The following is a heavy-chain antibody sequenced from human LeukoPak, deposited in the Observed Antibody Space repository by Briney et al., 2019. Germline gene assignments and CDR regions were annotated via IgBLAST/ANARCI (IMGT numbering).Heavy chain of an antibody. CDR3: ASYSSATAYYYYYYMDV. V-gene: IGHV1-2*02. CDR1: GYTFTGYY. CDR2: IHPNSGDT. Sequence: ASVKVSCKAFGYTFTGYYIHWVRQAPGPGLEWMGSIHPNSGDTRYAQKFQGRVTMTGDTSINTAYMELSGLTSEDTAVYYCASYSSATAYYYYYYMDVWGKGTTVIVSS. J-gene: IGHJ6*03. D-gene: IGHD3-10*01.